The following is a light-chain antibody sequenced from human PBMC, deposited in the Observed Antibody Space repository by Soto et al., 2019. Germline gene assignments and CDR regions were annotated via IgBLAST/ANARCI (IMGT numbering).Light chain of an antibody. J-gene: IGKJ1*01. CDR2: GAS. CDR1: QSISSN. CDR3: PQYNNWPPWT. Sequence: EIVMTQSPATLSVSPGERATLSCRASQSISSNLAWYQQKPGQAPRLLIYGASTRATGIPARFSGSGSGTEFTLTISSLQSEDFASYYCPQYNNWPPWTFGQGTKVEIK. V-gene: IGKV3-15*01.